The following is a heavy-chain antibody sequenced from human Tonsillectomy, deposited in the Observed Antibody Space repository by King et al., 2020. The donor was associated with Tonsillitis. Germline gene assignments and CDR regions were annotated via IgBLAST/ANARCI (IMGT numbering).Heavy chain of an antibody. CDR1: GFTFTNYG. CDR3: ARDFAALLYGSGWDSYGMDV. D-gene: IGHD6-19*01. J-gene: IGHJ6*02. Sequence: QLVQSGGGVVQPGRSLRLSCAASGFTFTNYGMHWVRQAPGKGLEWVAVMSYDGSNKYYADSVKGRFTISRDNSKNTLYLQMNSLRAKDTSVYYCARDFAALLYGSGWDSYGMDVWGQGTTVTVSS. V-gene: IGHV3-33*05. CDR2: MSYDGSNK.